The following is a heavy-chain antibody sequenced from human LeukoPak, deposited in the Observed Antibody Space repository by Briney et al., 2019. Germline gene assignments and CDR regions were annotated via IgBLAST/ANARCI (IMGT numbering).Heavy chain of an antibody. D-gene: IGHD3-16*01. CDR3: AREGEPRRYFDY. V-gene: IGHV3-11*04. CDR2: ISSSGSTI. J-gene: IGHJ4*02. CDR1: GFTFSNAW. Sequence: GGSLRLSCAASGFTFSNAWMSWVRQAPGKGLEWVSYISSSGSTIYYADSVKGRFTISRDNAKNSLYLQMNSLRAEDTAVYYCAREGEPRRYFDYWGQGTLVTVSS.